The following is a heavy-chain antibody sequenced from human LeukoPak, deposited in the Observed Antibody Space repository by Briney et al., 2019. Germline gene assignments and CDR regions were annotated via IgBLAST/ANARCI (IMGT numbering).Heavy chain of an antibody. J-gene: IGHJ4*02. CDR3: ARRATEAWLRVDYFDY. CDR2: IYYSGST. Sequence: SPSETLSLTCTVSGGSISSSSYYWGWIRQPPGKGLEWIGYIYYSGSTNYNPSLKSRVTISVDTSKNQFSLKLSSVTAADTAVYYCARRATEAWLRVDYFDYWGQGTLVTVSS. CDR1: GGSISSSSYY. D-gene: IGHD3-22*01. V-gene: IGHV4-61*05.